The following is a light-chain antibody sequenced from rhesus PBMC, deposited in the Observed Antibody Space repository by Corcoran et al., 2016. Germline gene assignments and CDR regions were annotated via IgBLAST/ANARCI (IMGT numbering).Light chain of an antibody. CDR2: GVS. J-gene: IGLJ2*01. CDR1: SSDIGGYNY. CDR3: SSYAGSNTGL. V-gene: IGLV2-32*02. Sequence: QAALTQPRSVSGSPGQSVTISCTGASSDIGGYNYVSWYQQHPGTAPKLMIYGVSKRPSGVSDRFSGSKSGNTASLTISGLQAEDEADYYCSSYAGSNTGLFGGGTRLTVL.